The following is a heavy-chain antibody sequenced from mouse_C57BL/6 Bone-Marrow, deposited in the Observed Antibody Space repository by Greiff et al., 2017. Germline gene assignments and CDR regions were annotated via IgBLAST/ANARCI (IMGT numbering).Heavy chain of an antibody. Sequence: EVQLQESGGDLVKPGGSLKLSCAASGFTFSSYGMSWVRQPPDKRLEWVATISSGGSYTYYPDSVKGRFTISRDNAKNTLYLQMSSLKSEDTAMYYCARHRDGTWYYFDYGGQGTTLTVSS. D-gene: IGHD1-1*02. J-gene: IGHJ2*01. CDR1: GFTFSSYG. V-gene: IGHV5-6*01. CDR3: ARHRDGTWYYFDY. CDR2: ISSGGSYT.